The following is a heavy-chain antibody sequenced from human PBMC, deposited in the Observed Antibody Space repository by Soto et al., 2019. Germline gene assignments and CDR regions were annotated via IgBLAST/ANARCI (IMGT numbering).Heavy chain of an antibody. CDR2: IWYDGSNK. CDR1: GFTFSSYG. V-gene: IGHV3-33*01. CDR3: AREGLSGAFDI. Sequence: QVQLVESGGGVVQPGRSLRLSCAASGFTFSSYGMHWVRQAPGKGLEWVAVIWYDGSNKYYADSVKGRFTISRDNSKNTLYLQMNSLRAEDTAVYYCAREGLSGAFDIWGQGTMVTVS. J-gene: IGHJ3*02. D-gene: IGHD1-26*01.